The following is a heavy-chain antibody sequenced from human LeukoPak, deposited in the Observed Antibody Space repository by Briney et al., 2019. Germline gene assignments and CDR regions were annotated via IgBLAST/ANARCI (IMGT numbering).Heavy chain of an antibody. J-gene: IGHJ3*02. V-gene: IGHV4-61*02. D-gene: IGHD3-16*02. Sequence: SETLSLTCSVSGASVSSGSYFWNWIRQPAGKGLEWLGRIYTSGYTNHNPSLRSRVTISLDTSKSQFSLKLTAMTAADTAIYFCARTYYDRVSGSFRHDTFEIWGQGTLITVSS. CDR2: IYTSGYT. CDR3: ARTYYDRVSGSFRHDTFEI. CDR1: GASVSSGSYF.